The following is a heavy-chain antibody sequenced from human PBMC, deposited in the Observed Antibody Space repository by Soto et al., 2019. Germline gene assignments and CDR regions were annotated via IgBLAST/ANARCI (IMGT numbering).Heavy chain of an antibody. CDR2: IIPLLGTG. J-gene: IGHJ6*02. Sequence: ASVKVSCKASGYTFTSYYMHWVRQAPGQGLEWMGVIIPLLGTGNYAPRFQGRVTITADKATSTVYMELSSLRFEDTAIYYCAREAAAGNYYYYGMDVWGLGTTVTLSS. V-gene: IGHV1-46*01. CDR1: GYTFTSYY. D-gene: IGHD6-13*01. CDR3: AREAAAGNYYYYGMDV.